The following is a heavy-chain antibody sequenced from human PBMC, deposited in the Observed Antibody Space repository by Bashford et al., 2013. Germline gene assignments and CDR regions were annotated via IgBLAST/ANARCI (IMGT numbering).Heavy chain of an antibody. D-gene: IGHD3-10*01. Sequence: ASVKVSCKASGYTFTSYGISWVRQAPGQGLEWMGWISAYNGNTNYAQKLQGRVTMTTDTSTSTAYMELRSLRSEDTAVYYCARDRWDYYGSGSYYSNAFDIWGPRDNGHRLL. CDR3: ARDRWDYYGSGSYYSNAFDI. CDR1: GYTFTSYG. V-gene: IGHV1-18*01. J-gene: IGHJ3*02. CDR2: ISAYNGNT.